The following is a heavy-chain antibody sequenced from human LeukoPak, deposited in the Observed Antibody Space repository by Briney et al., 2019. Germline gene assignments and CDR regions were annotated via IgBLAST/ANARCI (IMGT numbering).Heavy chain of an antibody. J-gene: IGHJ3*02. CDR1: GYTFTSYG. D-gene: IGHD3-9*01. V-gene: IGHV1-18*01. Sequence: ASVKVFCKASGYTFTSYGISWVRQAPGQGLEWMGWISAYNGNTNYAQKLQGRVTMTTDTSTSTAYMELRSLRSDDTAVYYCARVIKYYDILTGYYNVNAFDIWGQGTMVTVSS. CDR3: ARVIKYYDILTGYYNVNAFDI. CDR2: ISAYNGNT.